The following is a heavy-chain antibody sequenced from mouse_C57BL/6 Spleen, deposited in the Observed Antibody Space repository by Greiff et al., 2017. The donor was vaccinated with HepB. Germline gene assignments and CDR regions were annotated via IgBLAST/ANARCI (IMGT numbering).Heavy chain of an antibody. J-gene: IGHJ2*01. V-gene: IGHV1-22*01. D-gene: IGHD1-1*01. Sequence: EVMLVESGPELVKPGASVKMSCKASGYTFTDYNMHWVKQSHGKSLEWIGYINPNNGGTSYNQKFKGKATLTVNKSSSTAYMELRSLTSEDSAVYYCAREPLYYGSSLDYWGQGTTLTVSS. CDR3: AREPLYYGSSLDY. CDR1: GYTFTDYN. CDR2: INPNNGGT.